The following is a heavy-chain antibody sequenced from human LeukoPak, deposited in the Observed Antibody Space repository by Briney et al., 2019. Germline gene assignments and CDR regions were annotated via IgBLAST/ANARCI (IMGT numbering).Heavy chain of an antibody. V-gene: IGHV1-2*02. J-gene: IGHJ5*02. CDR3: ARVRDYYGTTNWFDP. D-gene: IGHD3-16*01. CDR1: GYTFTGYY. CDR2: INPNSGGT. Sequence: ASVKVSCKASGYTFTGYYMHWVRQAPGQGLEWMGWINPNSGGTNYAQKFQGRVTMTTDTSTSTAYMELRSLRSDDTAVYYCARVRDYYGTTNWFDPWGQGVLVTVSS.